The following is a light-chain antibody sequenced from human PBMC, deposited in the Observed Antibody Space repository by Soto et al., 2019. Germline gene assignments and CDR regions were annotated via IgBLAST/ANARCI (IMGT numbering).Light chain of an antibody. CDR3: QQGHNCPLT. J-gene: IGKJ2*01. V-gene: IGKV3-15*01. Sequence: EIVMTQSPATLSLSPGERAALSCRASQSINSELAWYQQKPGQPPRLLIYGASTRATGVPARFTGSESSSEFTLTISGLQSEDFAGYDCQQGHNCPLTFGQGTGMEI. CDR2: GAS. CDR1: QSINSE.